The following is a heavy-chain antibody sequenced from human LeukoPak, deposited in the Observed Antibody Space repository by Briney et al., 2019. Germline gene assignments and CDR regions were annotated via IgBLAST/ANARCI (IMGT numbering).Heavy chain of an antibody. Sequence: SETLSPTCTVSGGSISSYYWSWIRQPAGEGLEWIGRIYTSGSPYYNPSLKSRVTMSVDTSDNQFSLKLSSVTAADTAVYYCVRDRSARDSSGYYGLFDPWGQGTLVTVSS. CDR3: VRDRSARDSSGYYGLFDP. D-gene: IGHD3-22*01. CDR2: IYTSGSP. V-gene: IGHV4-4*07. J-gene: IGHJ5*02. CDR1: GGSISSYY.